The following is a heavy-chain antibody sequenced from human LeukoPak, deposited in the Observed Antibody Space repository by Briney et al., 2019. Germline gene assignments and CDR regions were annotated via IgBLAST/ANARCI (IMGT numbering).Heavy chain of an antibody. CDR3: ARASTVVTLPYFDY. CDR2: IYHSGST. D-gene: IGHD4-23*01. V-gene: IGHV4-30-2*01. Sequence: SQTLSLTCTVSGGSISSGGYYWSWIRQPPGKGLEWIGYIYHSGSTYYNPSLKSRVTISVDRSKNQFSLKLSSVTAADTAVYYCARASTVVTLPYFDYWGQGTLVTVSS. CDR1: GGSISSGGYY. J-gene: IGHJ4*02.